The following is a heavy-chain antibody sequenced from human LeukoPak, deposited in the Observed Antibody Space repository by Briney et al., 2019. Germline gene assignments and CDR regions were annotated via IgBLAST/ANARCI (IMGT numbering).Heavy chain of an antibody. CDR1: GGSISSGSYY. CDR3: ARSPLISGYCSSTSCYGDY. J-gene: IGHJ4*02. Sequence: SETPSLTCSVSGGSISSGSYYWSWVRQPAGEGLGWVGRIFTSGSTNYNPSLKSRVTISVDTSKNQFSLKLSSVTAADTAVYYCARSPLISGYCSSTSCYGDYWGQGTLVTVSS. V-gene: IGHV4-61*02. D-gene: IGHD2-2*01. CDR2: IFTSGST.